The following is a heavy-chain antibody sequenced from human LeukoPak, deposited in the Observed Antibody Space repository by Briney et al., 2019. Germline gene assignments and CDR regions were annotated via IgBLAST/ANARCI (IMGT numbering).Heavy chain of an antibody. CDR3: ARDSCSGGSCYGRFGFDP. CDR1: GGTFSSYA. J-gene: IGHJ5*02. Sequence: SVKVSCKASGGTFSSYAISWVRQAPGQGLEWMGRIIPIFGIANYAQEFQGRVTITADKSTSTAYMELSSLRSEDTAVYYCARDSCSGGSCYGRFGFDPWGQGTLVTVSS. CDR2: IIPIFGIA. D-gene: IGHD2-15*01. V-gene: IGHV1-69*04.